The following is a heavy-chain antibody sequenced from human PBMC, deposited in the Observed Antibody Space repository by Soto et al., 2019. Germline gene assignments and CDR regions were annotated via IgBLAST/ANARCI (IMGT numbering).Heavy chain of an antibody. V-gene: IGHV3-30*18. CDR3: ANGFCGTNCYYFPN. J-gene: IGHJ4*02. D-gene: IGHD2-21*02. CDR1: GYMFSRYG. Sequence: QVQLVESGEGVVQPGRSLRLSCVASGYMFSRYGMHWVRQAPGKGLEWVAVISNDGSQTTYGDSVKGRFTISRDNSKNTVYLQMNSLTTEDTAVYYCANGFCGTNCYYFPNWSQGTLVTVST. CDR2: ISNDGSQT.